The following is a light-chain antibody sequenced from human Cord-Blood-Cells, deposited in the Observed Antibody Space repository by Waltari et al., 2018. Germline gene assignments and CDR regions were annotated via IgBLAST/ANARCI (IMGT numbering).Light chain of an antibody. J-gene: IGKJ3*01. CDR3: QQYGSSRFT. CDR2: GAS. V-gene: IGKV3-20*01. Sequence: EIVLTQSPGTLSLSPGERATLSCRASQSVRSSYLAWYQQKPGQAPRLLIYGASSRATGIPDRFSGSGSGTDFTLTISRLEPEDFVVYYCQQYGSSRFTFGPGTKVDIK. CDR1: QSVRSSY.